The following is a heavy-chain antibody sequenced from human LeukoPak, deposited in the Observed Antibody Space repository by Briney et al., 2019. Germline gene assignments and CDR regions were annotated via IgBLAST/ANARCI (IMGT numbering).Heavy chain of an antibody. J-gene: IGHJ4*02. CDR3: ASLGSGSSRIIDFDY. Sequence: GSLRLSCAASGFTFSSYAMHWVRQAPGKGLEWVAVISYDGSNKYYADSVKGRFTISRDNSKNTLYLQMNSLRAEDTAVYYCASLGSGSSRIIDFDYWGQGTLVTGSS. V-gene: IGHV3-30-3*01. CDR2: ISYDGSNK. D-gene: IGHD3-10*01. CDR1: GFTFSSYA.